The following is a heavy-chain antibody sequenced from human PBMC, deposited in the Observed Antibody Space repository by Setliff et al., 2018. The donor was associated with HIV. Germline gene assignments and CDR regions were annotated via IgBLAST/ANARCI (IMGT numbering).Heavy chain of an antibody. CDR2: IYYSGST. CDR1: GGSVSSGGYY. V-gene: IGHV4-31*03. J-gene: IGHJ6*03. D-gene: IGHD3-22*01. CDR3: ARAPYYDSSGYYFYYYYYYMDV. Sequence: SETLSLTCTVSGGSVSSGGYYWSWIRQHPGKGLEWIGYIYYSGSTYYNPSLKSRVTISVDTSKNQFSLKLSSVTAADTAVYYCARAPYYDSSGYYFYYYYYYMDVWGKGTTVTVSS.